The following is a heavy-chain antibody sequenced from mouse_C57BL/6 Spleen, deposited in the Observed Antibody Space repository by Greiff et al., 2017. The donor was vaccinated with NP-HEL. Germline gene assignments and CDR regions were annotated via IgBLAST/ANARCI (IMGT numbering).Heavy chain of an antibody. CDR1: GYAFSSSW. CDR3: ARVLYGNYYFDD. J-gene: IGHJ2*01. Sequence: QVQLQQSGPELVKPGASVKISCKASGYAFSSSWMNWVKQRPGKGLEWIGRIYPGDGDTNYNGKFKGKATLTADKSSSTAYMQLSSLTSEDSAVYFCARVLYGNYYFDDWGKGTTLTVSS. V-gene: IGHV1-82*01. CDR2: IYPGDGDT. D-gene: IGHD2-1*01.